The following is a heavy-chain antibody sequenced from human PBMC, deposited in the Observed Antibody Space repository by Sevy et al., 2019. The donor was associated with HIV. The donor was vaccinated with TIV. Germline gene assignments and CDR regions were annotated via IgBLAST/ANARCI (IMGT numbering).Heavy chain of an antibody. Sequence: ASVKVSCKASGGTFSSYAISWVRQAPGQGLEWMGGIIPIFGTANYAQKFQGRVTITADESTSTADMELSSLRSEDTAVYYCARGGYSYGTGAFDIWGQGTMVTV. CDR3: ARGGYSYGTGAFDI. CDR2: IIPIFGTA. V-gene: IGHV1-69*13. D-gene: IGHD5-18*01. J-gene: IGHJ3*02. CDR1: GGTFSSYA.